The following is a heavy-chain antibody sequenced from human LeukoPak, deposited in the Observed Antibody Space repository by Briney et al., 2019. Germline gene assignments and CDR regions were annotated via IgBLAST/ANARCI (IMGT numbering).Heavy chain of an antibody. CDR3: ARVVGGTEWLRGEGWFDP. J-gene: IGHJ5*02. CDR2: ICSSGSTI. V-gene: IGHV3-48*03. Sequence: GSLRLSCALSGFTFSRYDMNGVRQAPGKGLEWVSYICSSGSTIYYADSVKSRFTIYRDNVTNSLYLHMNSLRAEDTAVYYCARVVGGTEWLRGEGWFDPWGGGTVVAVSA. D-gene: IGHD5-12*01. CDR1: GFTFSRYD.